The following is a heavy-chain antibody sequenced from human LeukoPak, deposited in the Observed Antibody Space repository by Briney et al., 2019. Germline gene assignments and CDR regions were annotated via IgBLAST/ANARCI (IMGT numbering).Heavy chain of an antibody. Sequence: SETLSLTCAVYGGSFSAYYWSWIRQPPGKGLEWIGEINHSGSTNYNPSLKSRVTISVDTSKNRFSLKLRSVTAADTAVYYCARVHLDTGYRWGQGTLVTVSS. CDR3: ARVHLDTGYR. V-gene: IGHV4-34*01. CDR1: GGSFSAYY. CDR2: INHSGST. J-gene: IGHJ5*02. D-gene: IGHD5-18*01.